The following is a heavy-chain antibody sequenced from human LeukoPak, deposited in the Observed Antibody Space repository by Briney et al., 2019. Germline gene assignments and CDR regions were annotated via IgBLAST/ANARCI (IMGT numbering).Heavy chain of an antibody. CDR2: INSDGSTT. D-gene: IGHD7-27*01. J-gene: IGHJ2*01. Sequence: GGSLRLSCAASGFTFSSYWMHWVRQAPGKGLVWVSRINSDGSTTTYADSVTGRFTISRDNAKNTQYLQMNSLRAEDTAVYYCAGVSTGAWYFDLWGRGTLATVSS. CDR1: GFTFSSYW. CDR3: AGVSTGAWYFDL. V-gene: IGHV3-74*01.